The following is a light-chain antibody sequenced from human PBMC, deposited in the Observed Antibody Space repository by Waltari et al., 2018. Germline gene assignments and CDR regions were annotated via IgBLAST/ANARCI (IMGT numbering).Light chain of an antibody. CDR1: QSLLHSNGYNY. V-gene: IGKV2-28*01. J-gene: IGKJ1*01. CDR2: LGS. CDR3: MQSLRALWT. Sequence: DIVVTQSPLSLPVTPGEPASISCRSSQSLLHSNGYNYLDWYLQKPGQSPQLLIYLGSNRASGVPDRFSGRGSGTDFTLKISRVEAEDVGVYYCMQSLRALWTFGQGTKVEIK.